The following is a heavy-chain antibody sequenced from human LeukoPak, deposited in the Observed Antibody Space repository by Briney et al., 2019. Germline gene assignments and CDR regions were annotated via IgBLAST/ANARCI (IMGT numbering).Heavy chain of an antibody. CDR2: IGDTGRAK. V-gene: IGHV3-33*08. Sequence: GGSLRLSCAASGFTFSRHGMHWVRPAPGKGLEWVAVIGDTGRAKYYADSVKGRFTISRDNSTNTLYLQMNSLRAEDTAVYYCATGGPDYDILTGYGYWGQGTLVTVSS. CDR3: ATGGPDYDILTGYGY. D-gene: IGHD3-9*01. J-gene: IGHJ4*02. CDR1: GFTFSRHG.